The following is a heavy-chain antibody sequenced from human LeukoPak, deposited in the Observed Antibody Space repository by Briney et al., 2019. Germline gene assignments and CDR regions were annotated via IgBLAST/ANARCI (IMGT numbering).Heavy chain of an antibody. V-gene: IGHV3-7*01. Sequence: PGGSLRLSCAASTFTFSTYWMTWVRQAPGKGPEFVANINQDGRVKNYVDSVKGRFTISRDNAKNSLYLQMNSLRADDTAVYYCARDPGSSSFDYWGQGTLVTVSS. CDR2: INQDGRVK. CDR1: TFTFSTYW. J-gene: IGHJ4*02. CDR3: ARDPGSSSFDY. D-gene: IGHD6-13*01.